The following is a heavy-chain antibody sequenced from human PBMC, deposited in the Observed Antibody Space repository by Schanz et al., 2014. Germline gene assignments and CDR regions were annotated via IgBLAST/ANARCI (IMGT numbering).Heavy chain of an antibody. D-gene: IGHD3-10*01. CDR2: ISVYHGHT. J-gene: IGHJ6*02. Sequence: QVQLVQSGAEVKKPGASVKVSCKASGYTFTSYGITWVRQAPGQGLEWMGWISVYHGHTNYAEKVHGRVTMTTDTSTSTGYRELRSLISDDTAVYYCVRDAGWAFGDYHGMDVWGQGTSVTVSS. CDR3: VRDAGWAFGDYHGMDV. V-gene: IGHV1-18*01. CDR1: GYTFTSYG.